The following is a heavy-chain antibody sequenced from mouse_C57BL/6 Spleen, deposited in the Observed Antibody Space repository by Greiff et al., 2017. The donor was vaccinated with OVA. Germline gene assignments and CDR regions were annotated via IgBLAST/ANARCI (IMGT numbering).Heavy chain of an antibody. CDR1: GFNIKDDY. Sequence: EVKLMESGAELVRPGASVKLSCTASGFNIKDDYMHWVKQRPEQGLEWIGWIDPENGDTEYASKFQGKATITADTSSNTAYLQLSSLTSEDTAVYYCTTSYDYDDGEYYFDYWGQGTTLTVSS. CDR2: IDPENGDT. V-gene: IGHV14-4*01. D-gene: IGHD2-4*01. CDR3: TTSYDYDDGEYYFDY. J-gene: IGHJ2*01.